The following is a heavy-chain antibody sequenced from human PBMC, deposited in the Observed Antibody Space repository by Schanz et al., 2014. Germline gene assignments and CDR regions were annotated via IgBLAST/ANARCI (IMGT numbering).Heavy chain of an antibody. J-gene: IGHJ4*02. V-gene: IGHV3-48*01. CDR1: GFSVGNKY. CDR3: VRDSFFAFDY. Sequence: EVQLVESGGGLVQPGGSLRLSCAASGFSVGNKYMNWVRQAPGKGLEWVAYISSSSSTIHYADSVKGRFTISRDNAKNSLYLQMNSLRAEDTAVYYCVRDSFFAFDYWSQGTLVAVSS. D-gene: IGHD3-3*01. CDR2: ISSSSSTI.